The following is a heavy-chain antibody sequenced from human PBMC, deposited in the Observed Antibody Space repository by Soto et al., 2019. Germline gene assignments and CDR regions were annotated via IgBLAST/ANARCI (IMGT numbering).Heavy chain of an antibody. CDR2: IGTAGDT. V-gene: IGHV3-13*01. J-gene: IGHJ2*01. CDR1: GFTFSSYD. Sequence: EVQLVESGGGLVQPGGSLRLSCAASGFTFSSYDMHWVRQATGKGLEWVSAIGTAGDTYYPGSVKGRFTISRENAKNSLYLQMNSLRAGDTAVYYCARGGVYGDYPGRSGDWYFDLWGRGTQVTVSS. D-gene: IGHD4-17*01. CDR3: ARGGVYGDYPGRSGDWYFDL.